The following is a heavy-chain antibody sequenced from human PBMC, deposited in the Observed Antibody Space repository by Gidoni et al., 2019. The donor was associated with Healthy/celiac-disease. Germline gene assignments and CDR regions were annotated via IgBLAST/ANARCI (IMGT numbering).Heavy chain of an antibody. Sequence: EVQLVESGGGLVQPGGSLRLAGAASGFTCSSYSMNWVRQAPGKGLEWVSYISSSSSTLSYADSVKGRFTISRDNAQTSLYLQMNSLRAEDTAVYYCARGHGERLFGQDYWGQGTLVTVSS. V-gene: IGHV3-48*01. CDR3: ARGHGERLFGQDY. CDR2: ISSSSSTL. D-gene: IGHD1-1*01. J-gene: IGHJ4*02. CDR1: GFTCSSYS.